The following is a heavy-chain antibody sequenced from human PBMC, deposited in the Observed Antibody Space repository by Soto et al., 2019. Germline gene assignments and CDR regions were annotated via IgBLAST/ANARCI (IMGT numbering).Heavy chain of an antibody. J-gene: IGHJ4*02. CDR3: ARRGASPARSYFFDY. D-gene: IGHD3-16*01. CDR2: IDYSGST. CDR1: GGSISSGNYY. V-gene: IGHV4-30-4*01. Sequence: SETLSLTCTVSGGSISSGNYYWSWIRQPPGKGLEWIGYIDYSGSTYYNPSLKSRVSISVDTSKSRISLNLNSVIAADTAVYYCARRGASPARSYFFDYWGQGTLVTFSS.